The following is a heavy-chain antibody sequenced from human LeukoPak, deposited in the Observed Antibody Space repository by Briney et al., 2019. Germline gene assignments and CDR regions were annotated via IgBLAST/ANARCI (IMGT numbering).Heavy chain of an antibody. CDR1: GGSFSGYY. J-gene: IGHJ4*02. CDR2: INHSGRT. Sequence: SETLSLTCAVYGGSFSGYYWSWIRQPPGKGLEWIGEINHSGRTNYNPSLKSRVTISVDTSTNQFSLKLSSVTAADTAVYYCAREDSYYYGSGSYSILDYWGQGTLVTVSS. D-gene: IGHD3-10*01. CDR3: AREDSYYYGSGSYSILDY. V-gene: IGHV4-34*01.